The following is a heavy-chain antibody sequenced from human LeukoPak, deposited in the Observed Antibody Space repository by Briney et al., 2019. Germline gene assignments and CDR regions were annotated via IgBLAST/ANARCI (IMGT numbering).Heavy chain of an antibody. CDR2: IYYSGST. CDR3: ASRDTAMVTGFDY. D-gene: IGHD5-18*01. Sequence: SETLSLTRTVSGGSISSGGYYWSWIRQHPGKGLEWIGYIYYSGSTYYNPSLKSRVTISVDTSKNQFSLKLSSVTAADTAVYYCASRDTAMVTGFDYWGQGTLVTVSS. J-gene: IGHJ4*02. V-gene: IGHV4-31*03. CDR1: GGSISSGGYY.